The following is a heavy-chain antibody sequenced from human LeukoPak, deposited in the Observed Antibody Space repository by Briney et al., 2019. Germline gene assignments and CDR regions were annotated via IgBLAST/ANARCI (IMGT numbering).Heavy chain of an antibody. J-gene: IGHJ6*03. D-gene: IGHD2-21*02. CDR1: GGTFSSYA. Sequence: SVKVSCKASGGTFSSYAISWVRQAPGQGLEWMGGIIPIFGTANYAQKFQGRVTITTDESTSTAYMELSSLRSEDTAVYYCARGSPYQAYCGGDCYPYYYYMDVWGKGTTVTASS. CDR3: ARGSPYQAYCGGDCYPYYYYMDV. V-gene: IGHV1-69*05. CDR2: IIPIFGTA.